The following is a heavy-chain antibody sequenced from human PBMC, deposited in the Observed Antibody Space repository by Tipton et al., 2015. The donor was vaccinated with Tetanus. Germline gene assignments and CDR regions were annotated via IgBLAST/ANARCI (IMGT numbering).Heavy chain of an antibody. CDR2: VYTSVRP. V-gene: IGHV4-39*01. J-gene: IGHJ6*02. CDR3: ARQNARDVWQQRQWVNYFYGLDV. CDR1: GGAISDNYYF. Sequence: TLSLTCSVSGGAISDNYYFWAWIRQPPGKGLEWIGSVYTSVRPTFNPSLKSRIKVTVDTSKNQFSLRLDSVTVADTAVYYCARQNARDVWQQRQWVNYFYGLDVWGQGTTVSVSS. D-gene: IGHD1-26*01.